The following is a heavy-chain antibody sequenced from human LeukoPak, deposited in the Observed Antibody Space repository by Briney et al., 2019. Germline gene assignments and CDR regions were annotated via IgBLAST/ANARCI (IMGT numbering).Heavy chain of an antibody. Sequence: ASVKVSCKASGYTFTGYYIHWVRQAPGQGLEWMGWINPNSGGTNYAQKFQGRVTMTRDTSISTAYMELSSLRSDDTAIYYCARAPYYDILTVGGRGKDWYFDLWGRGTLVTVSS. CDR2: INPNSGGT. CDR1: GYTFTGYY. V-gene: IGHV1-2*02. CDR3: ARAPYYDILTVGGRGKDWYFDL. D-gene: IGHD3-9*01. J-gene: IGHJ2*01.